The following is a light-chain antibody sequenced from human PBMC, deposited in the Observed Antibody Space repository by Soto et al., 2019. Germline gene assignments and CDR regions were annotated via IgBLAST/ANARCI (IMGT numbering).Light chain of an antibody. CDR1: QSVSSSY. Sequence: EIVLTQSPGTLSSSPGERATLSCRASQSVSSSYLAWYRQKPGQAPRLLIYGASSRATGIPDRFSGSGSGTDFTLTISRLEPEDFAVYYCQQYGSSPNTFGQGTKLEIK. CDR2: GAS. V-gene: IGKV3-20*01. CDR3: QQYGSSPNT. J-gene: IGKJ2*01.